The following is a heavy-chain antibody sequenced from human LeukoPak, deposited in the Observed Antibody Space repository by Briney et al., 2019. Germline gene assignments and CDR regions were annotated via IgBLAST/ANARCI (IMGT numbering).Heavy chain of an antibody. CDR1: GGTFSSYA. CDR2: IIPILGIA. J-gene: IGHJ6*02. V-gene: IGHV1-69*04. D-gene: IGHD3-3*01. CDR3: ARALITIFGVVGYYYYGMDV. Sequence: SVKVSCKASGGTFSSYAIRWVRQAPGQGLEWMGRIIPILGIANYAQKFQGRVTITADKSTSTAYMELSSLRSEDTAVYYCARALITIFGVVGYYYYGMDVWGQGTTVTVSS.